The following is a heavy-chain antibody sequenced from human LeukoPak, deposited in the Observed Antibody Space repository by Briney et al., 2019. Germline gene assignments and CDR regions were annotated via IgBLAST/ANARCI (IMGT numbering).Heavy chain of an antibody. CDR2: ISYDGSYQ. CDR1: GFTFSAYG. D-gene: IGHD5-24*01. CDR3: ARERRRDGYNYKDY. J-gene: IGHJ4*02. Sequence: GGSLRLSCAVSGFTFSAYGMRWVRQAPGKGLEWVAVISYDGSYQAYADSVKGRFTVSRDSSKNTLYLQLNSLRPEDTGLYYCARERRRDGYNYKDYWGQGTQVSVSS. V-gene: IGHV3-30*04.